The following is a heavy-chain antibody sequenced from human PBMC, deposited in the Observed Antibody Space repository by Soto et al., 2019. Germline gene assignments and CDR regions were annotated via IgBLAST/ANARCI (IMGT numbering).Heavy chain of an antibody. D-gene: IGHD3-10*01. Sequence: ASVKVSCKASGYTFTSYAMHWVRQAPGQRLEWMGWINAGNGNTKYSQKFQGRVTITRDTSASTAYMELSSLRSEDTAVYYCAIALLWLGEWRRGFDIWGQGTMVTVSS. CDR2: INAGNGNT. CDR3: AIALLWLGEWRRGFDI. J-gene: IGHJ3*02. V-gene: IGHV1-3*01. CDR1: GYTFTSYA.